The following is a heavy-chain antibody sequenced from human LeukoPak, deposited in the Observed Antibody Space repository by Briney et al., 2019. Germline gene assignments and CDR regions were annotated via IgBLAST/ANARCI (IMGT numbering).Heavy chain of an antibody. D-gene: IGHD6-13*01. Sequence: ASVRVSCKASGYIFTSYAMHWVRQAPGQRLEWMGWINAGNGNTKYSQKFQGRVTITRDTSASTVYMELSSLRSEDTAVYYCARDIDRVFNWFDPWGQGTLVTVSS. CDR1: GYIFTSYA. J-gene: IGHJ5*02. CDR3: ARDIDRVFNWFDP. CDR2: INAGNGNT. V-gene: IGHV1-3*01.